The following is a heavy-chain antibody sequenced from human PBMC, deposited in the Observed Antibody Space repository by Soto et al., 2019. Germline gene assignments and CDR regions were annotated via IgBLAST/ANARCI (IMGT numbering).Heavy chain of an antibody. D-gene: IGHD2-8*01. J-gene: IGHJ4*02. CDR1: GGSFSGYY. Sequence: LSLTCAVYGGSFSGYYWSWIRQPPGKGLEWIGEINHSGSTNYNPSLKSRVTISVDTSKNQFSLKLSSVTAADTAVYYCVLMVYAIFDYWGQGTLVTVSS. CDR2: INHSGST. CDR3: VLMVYAIFDY. V-gene: IGHV4-34*01.